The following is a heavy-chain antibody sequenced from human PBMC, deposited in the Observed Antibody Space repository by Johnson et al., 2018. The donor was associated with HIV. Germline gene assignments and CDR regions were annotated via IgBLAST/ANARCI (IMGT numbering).Heavy chain of an antibody. V-gene: IGHV3-30-3*01. CDR3: ARERNYGTHAAFDI. D-gene: IGHD1-7*01. CDR2: ISYDGGSK. CDR1: GFTFSSYP. Sequence: QVQLVESGGGVVQPGRSLRLSCAASGFTFSSYPMHWVRQAPGKGLEWVAVISYDGGSKYYADSVKGRFTISRDNSNNTLYLQMNSLRAEDTAVYYCARERNYGTHAAFDIWGQGTMVTVSS. J-gene: IGHJ3*02.